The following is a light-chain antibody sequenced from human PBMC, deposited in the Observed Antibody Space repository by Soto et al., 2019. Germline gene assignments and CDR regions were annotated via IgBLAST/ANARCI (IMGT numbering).Light chain of an antibody. J-gene: IGKJ1*01. CDR2: AAS. CDR1: QSVSSSY. CDR3: QHYGSSSWT. Sequence: EIVLTQSPGTLSLSPGARANLSCRASQSVSSSYLAWYQQKPGQAPRLLIYAASSRATGMPDRFSGSGSGTDFTLTISRLEPEDFAVYYCQHYGSSSWTFGQGTKVEIK. V-gene: IGKV3-20*01.